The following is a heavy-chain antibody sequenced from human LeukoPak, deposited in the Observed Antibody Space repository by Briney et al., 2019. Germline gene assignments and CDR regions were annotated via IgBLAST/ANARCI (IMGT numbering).Heavy chain of an antibody. CDR3: ATASTYCGGDCYYFDY. V-gene: IGHV4-38-2*01. D-gene: IGHD2-21*01. Sequence: PSETLSLTCAVSGYSISSGYYWGWIRQPPGKGLEWIGSIYHSGSTYYNPSLKSRVTISVDTSKNQFSLKLSSVTAADTAVYYRATASTYCGGDCYYFDYWGQGTLVTVSS. J-gene: IGHJ4*02. CDR1: GYSISSGYY. CDR2: IYHSGST.